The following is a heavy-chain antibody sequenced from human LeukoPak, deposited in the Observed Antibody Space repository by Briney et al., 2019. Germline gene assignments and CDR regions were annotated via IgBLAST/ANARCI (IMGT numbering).Heavy chain of an antibody. J-gene: IGHJ4*02. V-gene: IGHV3-30-3*01. D-gene: IGHD6-19*01. Sequence: PGGSLRLSCSGSGITLMSYTIHWVRRAPGKGLEWMTCVLDNTDFPYYADSVEGRFIISRDSSKNVVYLQMNSLRAEDTAVYYCTRGGVAVAGTGDYWGQGTLVTVSS. CDR3: TRGGVAVAGTGDY. CDR2: VLDNTDFP. CDR1: GITLMSYT.